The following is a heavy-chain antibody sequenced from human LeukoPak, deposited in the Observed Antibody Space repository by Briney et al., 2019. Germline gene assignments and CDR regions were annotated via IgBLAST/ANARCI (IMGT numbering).Heavy chain of an antibody. Sequence: PGGSLRLSCAASGFTFSSYVMYWVRQAPGKGLEWVAVISYDGSNKYYADSVKGRFTISRDNSKNTLYLQMNSLRAEDTALYHCARGYYGGNSDFDYWGQGTLVTVSS. D-gene: IGHD4-23*01. V-gene: IGHV3-30-3*01. CDR3: ARGYYGGNSDFDY. J-gene: IGHJ4*02. CDR2: ISYDGSNK. CDR1: GFTFSSYV.